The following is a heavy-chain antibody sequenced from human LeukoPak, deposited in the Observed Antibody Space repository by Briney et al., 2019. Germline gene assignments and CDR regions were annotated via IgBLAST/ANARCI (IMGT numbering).Heavy chain of an antibody. Sequence: ASVKVSCKASGGTFTSYTISWVRQAPGQGLEWMGRIIPLLGVANYAQKFQGRVTIIAEKSTSTVYMQLSSLRSEDTAVYYCARVSYYDFWSSDYWGQGTLVTVSS. V-gene: IGHV1-69*02. J-gene: IGHJ4*02. CDR2: IIPLLGVA. CDR1: GGTFTSYT. D-gene: IGHD3-3*01. CDR3: ARVSYYDFWSSDY.